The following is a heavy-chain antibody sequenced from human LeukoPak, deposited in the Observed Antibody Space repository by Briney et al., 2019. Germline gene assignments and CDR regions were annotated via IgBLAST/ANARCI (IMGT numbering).Heavy chain of an antibody. D-gene: IGHD1-26*01. Sequence: PGGSLRLSCAASGFTFSNYGIHWVRQAPGKGLEWVAFIRNDGSDKYYADSVRGRFTISRDNPKNTVYLQMNSLRAEDTAVYYCAKEQDLVGTTYYFGHWGQGTLVTVSS. CDR1: GFTFSNYG. V-gene: IGHV3-30*02. CDR3: AKEQDLVGTTYYFGH. CDR2: IRNDGSDK. J-gene: IGHJ4*02.